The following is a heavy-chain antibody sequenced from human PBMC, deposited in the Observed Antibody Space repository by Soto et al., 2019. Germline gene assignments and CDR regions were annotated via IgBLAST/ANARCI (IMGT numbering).Heavy chain of an antibody. D-gene: IGHD1-26*01. J-gene: IGHJ4*02. CDR1: GGTFSSYA. Sequence: QVQLVQSGAEVKKPGSSVKVSRKASGGTFSSYAISWVRQAPGQGLEWMGGIIPIFGTANYAQKFQGRVTITADESTSTAYMELSSLRSEDTAVYYCARAPLGVGAILRLAFDYWGQGTLVTVSS. CDR3: ARAPLGVGAILRLAFDY. CDR2: IIPIFGTA. V-gene: IGHV1-69*01.